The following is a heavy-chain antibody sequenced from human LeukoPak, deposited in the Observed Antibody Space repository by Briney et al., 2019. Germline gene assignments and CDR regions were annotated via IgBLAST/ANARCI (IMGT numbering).Heavy chain of an antibody. CDR2: ISSSGRTI. D-gene: IGHD5-24*01. J-gene: IGHJ4*02. CDR1: GFTFSGYY. CDR3: TRHHTDGYNFWY. V-gene: IGHV3-11*04. Sequence: GRSLRLSCAASGFTFSGYYMSWVRQAPGKGLEWLSYISSSGRTIYYADSVKGRFAVSRDNAQNSLYLQMYSLRAEDTAVYYCTRHHTDGYNFWYWGPGALVTVSS.